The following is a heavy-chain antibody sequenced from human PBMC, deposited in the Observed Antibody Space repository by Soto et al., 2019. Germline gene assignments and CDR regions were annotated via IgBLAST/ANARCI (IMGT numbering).Heavy chain of an antibody. CDR1: GYTFTSND. D-gene: IGHD5-12*01. Sequence: ASVKVSCKASGYTFTSNDINWVRQATGQGLEWMGWMNPNSGNTGYAQKFQGRVTMTRNTSISTAYMELSSLRSEDTAVYYCARERGYSGYELDYWGQGTLVTVSS. V-gene: IGHV1-8*01. CDR3: ARERGYSGYELDY. CDR2: MNPNSGNT. J-gene: IGHJ4*02.